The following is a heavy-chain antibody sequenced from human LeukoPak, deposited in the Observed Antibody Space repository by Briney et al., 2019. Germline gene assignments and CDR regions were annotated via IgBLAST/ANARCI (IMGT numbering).Heavy chain of an antibody. V-gene: IGHV3-48*01. J-gene: IGHJ6*03. CDR3: ARAQPYGGDYYYYYMDV. CDR2: ISSSSSTI. Sequence: GGSLRLSCAASGFTFSSYSMNWVRQAPGKGLEWVSYISSSSSTIYYADSVKGRFTISRDNAKNSLYLQMNSLRAEDTAVYYCARAQPYGGDYYYYYMDVWGKGTTVTVSS. D-gene: IGHD3-10*01. CDR1: GFTFSSYS.